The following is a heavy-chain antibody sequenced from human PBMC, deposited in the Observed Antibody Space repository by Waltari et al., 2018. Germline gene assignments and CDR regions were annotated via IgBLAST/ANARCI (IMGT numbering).Heavy chain of an antibody. J-gene: IGHJ4*02. Sequence: EVQLLESGGGLVQPGGSLRLSCAASGFTFSSYAMSWVRQAPGKGLEWVSDISNSGGTTYYADSVKGRFTIYRDNSKNTMYLQMNSLRVEDTAVYYCAKDLWLPHDYWGQGTLVTVSS. CDR1: GFTFSSYA. D-gene: IGHD5-12*01. CDR2: ISNSGGTT. V-gene: IGHV3-23*01. CDR3: AKDLWLPHDY.